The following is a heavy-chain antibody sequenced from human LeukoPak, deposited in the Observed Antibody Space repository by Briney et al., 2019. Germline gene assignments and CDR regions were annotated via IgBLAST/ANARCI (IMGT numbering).Heavy chain of an antibody. D-gene: IGHD6-6*01. CDR2: INPNSGGT. V-gene: IGHV1-2*02. CDR1: GYTFTGYY. J-gene: IGHJ4*02. Sequence: ASVKVSCKASGYTFTGYYMHWVRQAPGQGLEWMGWINPNSGGTNYAQKFQGRVTMTRDTSISTAYMELSRLRSDDTAVYYCARTPYSSSAGKLNDYWGQGTLVTVSS. CDR3: ARTPYSSSAGKLNDY.